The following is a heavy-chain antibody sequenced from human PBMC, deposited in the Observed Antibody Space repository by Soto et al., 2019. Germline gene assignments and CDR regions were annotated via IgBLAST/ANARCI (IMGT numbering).Heavy chain of an antibody. CDR3: ARAYSLGGSLYYYYGMDV. CDR1: GGSFSVYY. V-gene: IGHV4-34*01. D-gene: IGHD1-26*01. Sequence: SETLSLTCAVYGGSFSVYYWSWIRQPPGKGLEWIGEISHSGRTKYNASLLSRLTISVDTSRNQFSLNLSSVTAADTAVYYCARAYSLGGSLYYYYGMDVWGQGTTVTVSS. J-gene: IGHJ6*02. CDR2: ISHSGRT.